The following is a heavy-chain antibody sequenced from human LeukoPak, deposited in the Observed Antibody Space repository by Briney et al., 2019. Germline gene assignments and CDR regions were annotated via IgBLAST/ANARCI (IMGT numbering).Heavy chain of an antibody. J-gene: IGHJ4*02. Sequence: GGSLRLSCAASGFTFISYSIHWVRQAPGKGLEWVAFIRYDGSNKYYADSVKGRFTISRDNAKNSLYLQMNSLRVEDTAVYHCARARLAVSGNYFENWGQGTLVTVSS. V-gene: IGHV3-30*02. CDR3: ARARLAVSGNYFEN. CDR1: GFTFISYS. CDR2: IRYDGSNK. D-gene: IGHD6-19*01.